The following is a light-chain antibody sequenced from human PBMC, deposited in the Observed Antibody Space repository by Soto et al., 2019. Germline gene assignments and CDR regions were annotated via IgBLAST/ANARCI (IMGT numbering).Light chain of an antibody. CDR1: QSILYYYNTKNY. CDR2: WAS. CDR3: QQYHDTPRT. Sequence: DIVMTQSPDSLAVSLGERATINCKSSQSILYYYNTKNYLAWYQQKAGQPPKLLIYWASTRESGVPDRFSGSGSGTDFTLPISSLQADDVAVYYCQQYHDTPRTFGQGTKVEIK. V-gene: IGKV4-1*01. J-gene: IGKJ1*01.